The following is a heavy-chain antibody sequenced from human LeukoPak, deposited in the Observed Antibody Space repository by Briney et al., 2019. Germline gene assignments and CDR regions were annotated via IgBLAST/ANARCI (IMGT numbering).Heavy chain of an antibody. V-gene: IGHV4-34*01. CDR3: ARFYYDSSGYYYVAY. CDR2: INHSGST. D-gene: IGHD3-22*01. J-gene: IGHJ4*02. Sequence: SETLSLTCAVYGGSFSGYYWSWIRQPPGKGLEWIGEINHSGSTNYNPSLKSRVTISVDTSKNQLSLKLSSVTAADTAVYYCARFYYDSSGYYYVAYWGQGTLVTVSS. CDR1: GGSFSGYY.